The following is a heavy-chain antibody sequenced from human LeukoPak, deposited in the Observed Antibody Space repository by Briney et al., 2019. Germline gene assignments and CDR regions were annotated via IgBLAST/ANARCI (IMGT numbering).Heavy chain of an antibody. D-gene: IGHD1-26*01. CDR1: GGSISGADYY. CDR3: AVQWFIVGATY. CDR2: INHSGST. V-gene: IGHV4-34*01. J-gene: IGHJ4*02. Sequence: SETLSLTCTVSGGSISGADYYWSWIRQPPGTGLEWIGEINHSGSTNYNPSLKSRVTISVDTSKNQFSLKLSSVTAADTAVYYCAVQWFIVGATYWGQGTLVTVSS.